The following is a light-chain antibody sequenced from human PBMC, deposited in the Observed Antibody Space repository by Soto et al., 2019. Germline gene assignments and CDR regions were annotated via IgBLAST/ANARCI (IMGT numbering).Light chain of an antibody. CDR2: LNSDGSH. J-gene: IGLJ1*01. CDR3: QTWGTGIHV. CDR1: SGHSSYA. Sequence: QPVLTLSPSASASLGASVKLTCTLSSGHSSYAIAWHQQQPEKGPRYLMKLNSDGSHSKGDGIPDRFSGSSSGAERYLIISSLQSEDEADYYCQTWGTGIHVFGTGTKVTVL. V-gene: IGLV4-69*01.